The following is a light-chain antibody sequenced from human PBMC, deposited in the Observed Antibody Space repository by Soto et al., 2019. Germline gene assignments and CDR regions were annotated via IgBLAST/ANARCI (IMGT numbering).Light chain of an antibody. CDR1: QSVSSY. CDR2: DAS. J-gene: IGKJ4*01. Sequence: EIVLTQSPATLSLSPGERATLSCRASQSVSSYLAWYQQKPGQAPRLLIYDASNRATGIPARFSGSGSGTDFTLTISSLEPEDFAVYYCQQRSKWPLTFGGGTKADIK. CDR3: QQRSKWPLT. V-gene: IGKV3-11*01.